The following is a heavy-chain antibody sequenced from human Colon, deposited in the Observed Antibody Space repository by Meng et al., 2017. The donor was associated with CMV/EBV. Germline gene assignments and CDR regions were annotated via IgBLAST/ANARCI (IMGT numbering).Heavy chain of an antibody. J-gene: IGHJ3*02. CDR1: GFTYSNYW. CDR3: TRGGRWSYDAFDI. D-gene: IGHD1-26*01. CDR2: INSDGSTT. Sequence: GESLKISCAASGFTYSNYWMNWVRQVPGKGLVWVSRINSDGSTTIYAESVKGRFTISRDNAKNTMYLQMNSLRAEDTAVYYCTRGGRWSYDAFDIWGQGTMVTVSS. V-gene: IGHV3-74*01.